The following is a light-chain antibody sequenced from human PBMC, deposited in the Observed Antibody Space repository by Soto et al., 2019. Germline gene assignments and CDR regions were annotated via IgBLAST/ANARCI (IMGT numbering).Light chain of an antibody. J-gene: IGKJ1*01. CDR3: QQSYSTPRT. Sequence: DIQMTQSPSSLSSSLGDRVTLTCRASQSISSYLNWYKQKPGKAPKLLIYAASSLQSGVPSRFSGSGSGTDFTLTISSLQPEDFATYYCQQSYSTPRTFGQGTKVDIK. CDR2: AAS. V-gene: IGKV1-39*01. CDR1: QSISSY.